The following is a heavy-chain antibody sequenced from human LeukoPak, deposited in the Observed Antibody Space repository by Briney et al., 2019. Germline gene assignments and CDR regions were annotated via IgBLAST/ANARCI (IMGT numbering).Heavy chain of an antibody. D-gene: IGHD1-26*01. CDR2: FHDSGGT. CDR1: GGSISSFY. V-gene: IGHV4-59*01. Sequence: SETLSLTCTVSGGSISSFYWSWIRQPPGKGLEWIGHFHDSGGTKYNPSLESRVAISVDTSKNQFSLMVNSVTAADTAVYYCARGDPSGRPGIGFDYWGQGTLVTVS. CDR3: ARGDPSGRPGIGFDY. J-gene: IGHJ4*02.